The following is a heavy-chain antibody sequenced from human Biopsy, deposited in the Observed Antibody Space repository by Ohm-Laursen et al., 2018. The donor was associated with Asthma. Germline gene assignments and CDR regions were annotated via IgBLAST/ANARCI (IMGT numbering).Heavy chain of an antibody. CDR3: ARAYSSGWTRGMDV. Sequence: SLRLSCAASGFSFSNFAIHWVRQAPGKGLEWVGVISKDASTQDYADSVEGRLTISRDNAKNTLSLQMNSLSAADTAVYYCARAYSSGWTRGMDVWGQGTTVIVSS. CDR2: ISKDASTQ. J-gene: IGHJ6*02. CDR1: GFSFSNFA. D-gene: IGHD6-19*01. V-gene: IGHV3-30*01.